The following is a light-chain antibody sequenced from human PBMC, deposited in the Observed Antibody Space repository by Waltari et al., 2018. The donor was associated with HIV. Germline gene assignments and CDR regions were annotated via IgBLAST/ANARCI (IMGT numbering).Light chain of an antibody. CDR3: AAWDVTLHGWV. J-gene: IGLJ3*02. V-gene: IGLV1-44*01. CDR2: NDN. CDR1: SSTTGINT. Sequence: QSVLTQSPSASGTPRQCVTISCSRSSSTTGINTLTWFQQRPGTAPKLLLFNDNERPSGVPDRFSGSKSGTSASLAISGLQSEDEANYYCAAWDVTLHGWVFGGGTKVTVL.